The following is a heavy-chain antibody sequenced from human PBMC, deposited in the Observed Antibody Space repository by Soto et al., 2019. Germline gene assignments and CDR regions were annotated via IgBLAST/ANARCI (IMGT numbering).Heavy chain of an antibody. J-gene: IGHJ3*02. CDR1: GGSISSYY. CDR2: IYYSGST. V-gene: IGHV4-59*01. CDR3: ARDFPTYYYDSSGYYYRPDAFEI. D-gene: IGHD3-22*01. Sequence: PSETLSLTCTVSGGSISSYYWSWIRQPPGKGLEWIGYIYYSGSTNYNPSLKSRVTISVDTSKNQFSLKLSSVTAADTAVYYCARDFPTYYYDSSGYYYRPDAFEIWGQGTMVTVSS.